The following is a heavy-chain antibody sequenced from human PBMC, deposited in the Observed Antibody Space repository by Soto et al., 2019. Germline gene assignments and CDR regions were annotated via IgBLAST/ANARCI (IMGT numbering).Heavy chain of an antibody. CDR3: ARDLDYGGNSETSDR. CDR1: GYTFTSYA. Sequence: GASVKVSCKASGYTFTSYAMHWVRQAPGQRLEWMGWINAGNGNTKYSQKFQGRVTITRDTSASTAYMELSSLRSEDTAVYYCARDLDYGGNSETSDRWGQGTMVTVSS. D-gene: IGHD4-17*01. J-gene: IGHJ3*02. V-gene: IGHV1-3*01. CDR2: INAGNGNT.